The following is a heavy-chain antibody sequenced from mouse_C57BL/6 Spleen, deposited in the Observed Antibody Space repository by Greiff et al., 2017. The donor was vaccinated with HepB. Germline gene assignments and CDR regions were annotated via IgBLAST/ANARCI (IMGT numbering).Heavy chain of an antibody. CDR1: GYTFTSYW. J-gene: IGHJ1*03. Sequence: QVQLQQPGAELVKPGASVKLSCKASGYTFTSYWMHWVKQRPGQGLEWIGMIHPNSGSTNYNEKFKSKATLTADKSSSTAYMQLSSLTSEDSAVYYCAIEGITRGYFDVWGTGTTVTVSS. CDR3: AIEGITRGYFDV. V-gene: IGHV1-64*01. CDR2: IHPNSGST. D-gene: IGHD1-1*01.